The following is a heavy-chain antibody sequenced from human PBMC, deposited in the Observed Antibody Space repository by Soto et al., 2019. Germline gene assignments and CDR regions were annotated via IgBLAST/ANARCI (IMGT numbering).Heavy chain of an antibody. CDR2: MSGSGGST. Sequence: EVQLLESGGGLVQPGGSLRLSCAASGFTFSRYAMSWVRQAPGKGLEWVSDMSGSGGSTYYADSVKGRFTISRDNSKNTLYLEMTRLRAEDTGVYYCAKDSRGERGVVDYWGQGTLVTVSS. CDR3: AKDSRGERGVVDY. V-gene: IGHV3-23*01. CDR1: GFTFSRYA. D-gene: IGHD2-21*01. J-gene: IGHJ4*02.